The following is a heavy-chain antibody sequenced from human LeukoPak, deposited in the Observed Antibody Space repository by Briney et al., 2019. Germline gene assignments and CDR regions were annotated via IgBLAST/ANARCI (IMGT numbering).Heavy chain of an antibody. V-gene: IGHV4-34*01. CDR3: ARVVQSTDSSGFYLPEYSQH. J-gene: IGHJ1*01. CDR1: GGSFSGYY. Sequence: SETLCLTCAVYGGSFSGYYWSWIRQPPGKGLEWIGEINHSGSTNYNPSLKSRVTISVDTSKNQFSLKLSSVTAADTAVYYCARVVQSTDSSGFYLPEYSQHWGQGTLVTVSS. D-gene: IGHD3-22*01. CDR2: INHSGST.